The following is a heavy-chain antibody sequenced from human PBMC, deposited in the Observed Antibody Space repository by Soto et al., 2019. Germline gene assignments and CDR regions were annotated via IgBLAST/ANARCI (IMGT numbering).Heavy chain of an antibody. D-gene: IGHD4-17*01. J-gene: IGHJ4*02. CDR3: ARDESVRGHYFDY. Sequence: QVQLQQSGPGLVKPSQTLSLTCDISGDSVSSNSAAWNWIRQSPSRGLEWLGRTYYRTDWFNDYAVSVKSRIKIYPDTYKDQFSLQLNAVIPEDTAVYYWARDESVRGHYFDYWGQGTLVTVSS. CDR1: GDSVSSNSAA. V-gene: IGHV6-1*01. CDR2: TYYRTDWFN.